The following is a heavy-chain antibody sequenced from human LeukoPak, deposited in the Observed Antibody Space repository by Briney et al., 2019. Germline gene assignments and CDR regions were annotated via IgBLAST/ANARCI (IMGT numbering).Heavy chain of an antibody. CDR3: ARLGFCRGDNCLDDY. CDR2: IYYTGGT. J-gene: IGHJ4*02. Sequence: SETLSLTCTVSGGSISNYYWNWIRQPPGKGLEYVGYIYYTGGTNYNPSLRSRATVSVDASKNQFSLKLSSVTATDTAVYYCARLGFCRGDNCLDDYWGQGTLVTVSS. V-gene: IGHV4-59*08. CDR1: GGSISNYY. D-gene: IGHD2-15*01.